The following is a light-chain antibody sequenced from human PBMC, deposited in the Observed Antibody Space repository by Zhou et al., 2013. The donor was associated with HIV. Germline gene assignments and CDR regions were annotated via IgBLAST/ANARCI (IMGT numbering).Light chain of an antibody. CDR1: QTIINY. J-gene: IGKJ2*01. CDR2: AAS. V-gene: IGKV1-39*01. CDR3: QQYDRWYT. Sequence: DIQMTQSPSSLSASVGDRVTITCRASQTIINYLNWYQQKPGKAPKLLIYAASSLQGGVPSRFSGSGSGTDFTLTINSLQPDDFATYYCQQYDRWYTFGQGTKLDIK.